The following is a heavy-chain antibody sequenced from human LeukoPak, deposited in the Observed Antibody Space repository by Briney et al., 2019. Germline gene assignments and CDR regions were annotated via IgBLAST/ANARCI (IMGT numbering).Heavy chain of an antibody. J-gene: IGHJ5*02. Sequence: PGRSLRLSCAASGFTFDDYAMHWVRQAPGKGLEWVSGISWNSGSIGYADSVKGRFTISRDNAKNSLYLQMNSLRAEDTALYYCAKVGGYSFYNWFDPWGQGTLVTVSS. V-gene: IGHV3-9*01. D-gene: IGHD5-18*01. CDR3: AKVGGYSFYNWFDP. CDR2: ISWNSGSI. CDR1: GFTFDDYA.